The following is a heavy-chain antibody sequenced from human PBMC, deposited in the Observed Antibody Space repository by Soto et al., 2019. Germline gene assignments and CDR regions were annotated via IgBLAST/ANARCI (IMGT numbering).Heavy chain of an antibody. CDR2: ISYDGSNK. CDR1: GFTFSSYA. CDR3: ARDLRSPITGTLYY. D-gene: IGHD1-7*01. J-gene: IGHJ4*02. Sequence: QVQLVESGGGVVQPGRSLRLSCAGSGFTFSSYAMHWVRQAPGKGLEWVAVISYDGSNKYYADSVKGRFTISRDNSKNTLYLQMNSLRAEDTAVYYCARDLRSPITGTLYYWGQGTLVTVSS. V-gene: IGHV3-30-3*01.